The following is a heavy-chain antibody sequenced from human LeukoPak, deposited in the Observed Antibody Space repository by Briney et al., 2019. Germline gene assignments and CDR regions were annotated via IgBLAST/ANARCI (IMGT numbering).Heavy chain of an antibody. CDR1: GFTFSSYA. CDR2: ISGSGGST. CDR3: AKDLYNTMVRGVIIAY. V-gene: IGHV3-23*01. J-gene: IGHJ4*02. D-gene: IGHD3-10*01. Sequence: GGSLSLSCAASGFTFSSYAMSWVRPAPGKGLEWVSAISGSGGSTYYADSVKGRFTISRDNSKNTLYLQMNSLRAEDTAVYYCAKDLYNTMVRGVIIAYWGQGTLVTVSS.